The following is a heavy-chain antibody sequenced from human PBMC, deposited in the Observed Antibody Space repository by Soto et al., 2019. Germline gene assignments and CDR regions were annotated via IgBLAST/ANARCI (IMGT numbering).Heavy chain of an antibody. Sequence: PGGSLRLSCAASGFLFNSYTMNWVRQAPGQGLEWVASIGSTSDYIHYADAVKGRFTISRDSGRKSLYLQMSRVRVEDTAVYHCARDMAYAPTLSDYWGPGTLVTVSS. D-gene: IGHD2-2*01. CDR3: ARDMAYAPTLSDY. J-gene: IGHJ4*03. CDR1: GFLFNSYT. V-gene: IGHV3-21*01. CDR2: IGSTSDYI.